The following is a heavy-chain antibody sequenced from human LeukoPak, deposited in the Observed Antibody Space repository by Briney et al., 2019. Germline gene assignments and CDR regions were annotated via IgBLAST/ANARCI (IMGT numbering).Heavy chain of an antibody. CDR1: GGSFSGYY. Sequence: SETLSLTCAVYGGSFSGYYWSWIRQPPGKGLEWIGEINHSGSTNYNPSLKSRVTISVDTSKNQFSLKLSSVTAADTAVYYCARGLSSGVAAASLYAFDIWGQGTMVTVSS. J-gene: IGHJ3*02. V-gene: IGHV4-34*01. CDR3: ARGLSSGVAAASLYAFDI. CDR2: INHSGST. D-gene: IGHD6-13*01.